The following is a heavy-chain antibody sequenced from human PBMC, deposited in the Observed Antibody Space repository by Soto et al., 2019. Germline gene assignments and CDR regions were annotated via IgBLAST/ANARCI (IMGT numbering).Heavy chain of an antibody. CDR2: ISAYNGNT. D-gene: IGHD4-17*01. J-gene: IGHJ6*02. Sequence: QVQLVQSGAEVKKPGASVKVSCKASGYTFTSYGISWVRQAPGQGLEWVGWISAYNGNTNYAQKLQGRVTMTTDTSTSTAYMELRSLRSDDTAVYYCARAPRLRLQNYYYGMDVWGQGTTVTVSS. V-gene: IGHV1-18*01. CDR3: ARAPRLRLQNYYYGMDV. CDR1: GYTFTSYG.